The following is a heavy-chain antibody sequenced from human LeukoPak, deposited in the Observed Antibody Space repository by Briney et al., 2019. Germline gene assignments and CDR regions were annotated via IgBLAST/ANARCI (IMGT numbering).Heavy chain of an antibody. CDR2: IWYDGSNK. CDR1: GFTFKSYG. J-gene: IGHJ5*01. D-gene: IGHD6-13*01. CDR3: ARVSGYSGTWYVDS. Sequence: GRSLRLSCVASGFTFKSYGMHWVRQAPGKGLEWVAIIWYDGSNKYYADFVKGRLTTSRDNSKNTLYLQMNSLRADDTAVYYCARVSGYSGTWYVDSWGHGTLVPVSS. V-gene: IGHV3-33*01.